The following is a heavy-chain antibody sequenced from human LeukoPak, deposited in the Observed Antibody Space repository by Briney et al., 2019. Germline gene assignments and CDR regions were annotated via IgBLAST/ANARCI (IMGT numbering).Heavy chain of an antibody. V-gene: IGHV4-61*02. CDR1: GGSISSGSDY. CDR3: ARDRRYSYGTGFDP. CDR2: IYPIRST. J-gene: IGHJ5*02. Sequence: SETLSLTCTVCGGSISSGSDYGRWIRQPGGKGLEWIERIYPIRSTNYNPSLKSRVTISVHTSKNQFSLKLSSVTAADTAVYYCARDRRYSYGTGFDPWGQGTLVTVSS. D-gene: IGHD5-18*01.